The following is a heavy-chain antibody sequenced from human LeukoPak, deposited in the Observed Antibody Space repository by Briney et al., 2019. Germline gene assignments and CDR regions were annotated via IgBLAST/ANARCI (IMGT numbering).Heavy chain of an antibody. CDR2: ISSSSSYI. Sequence: PGGSLRLSCAASGFTFSSYSMNWVRQAPGKGLEWVSSISSSSSYIYYADSVKGRFTISRDNSKNTLYLQMNSLRAEDTAVYYCAKDDRYSSGWYYFDYWGQGTLVTVSS. D-gene: IGHD6-19*01. CDR3: AKDDRYSSGWYYFDY. CDR1: GFTFSSYS. V-gene: IGHV3-21*04. J-gene: IGHJ4*02.